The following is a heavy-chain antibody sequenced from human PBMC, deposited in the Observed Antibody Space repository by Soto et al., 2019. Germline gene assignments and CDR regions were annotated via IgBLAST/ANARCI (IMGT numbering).Heavy chain of an antibody. Sequence: SETLALTCTVSGGSVSSGSYYWSWIRQPPGKGLEWIGYIYYSGSTNYNPSLKSRVTISVDTSKNQFSLKLSSVTAADTAVYYCAREVLGEQQLVRGYYYYYGMDVWGQGTTVTSP. CDR3: AREVLGEQQLVRGYYYYYGMDV. CDR1: GGSVSSGSYY. V-gene: IGHV4-61*01. J-gene: IGHJ6*02. D-gene: IGHD6-13*01. CDR2: IYYSGST.